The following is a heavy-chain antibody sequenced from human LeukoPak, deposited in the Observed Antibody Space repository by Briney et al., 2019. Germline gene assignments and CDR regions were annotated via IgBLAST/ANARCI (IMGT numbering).Heavy chain of an antibody. D-gene: IGHD3-22*01. Sequence: GGALRLSCAVSGITLINYGMSWVRQAPGKGREGVAGISDSGGSTNYADSVKGRLTISRDNPKNTLYLQMNSLRAEDTAVYFCARRGVVIRVILVGFHKEAFYFDSWGQGALVTVSS. J-gene: IGHJ4*02. CDR3: ARRGVVIRVILVGFHKEAFYFDS. CDR1: GITLINYG. CDR2: ISDSGGST. V-gene: IGHV3-23*01.